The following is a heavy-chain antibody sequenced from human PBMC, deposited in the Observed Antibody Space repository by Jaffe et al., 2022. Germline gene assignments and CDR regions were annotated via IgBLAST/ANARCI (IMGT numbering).Heavy chain of an antibody. Sequence: QVQLQESGPGLVKPSQTLSLTCTVSGGSISSGSYYWSWIRQPAGKGLEWIGRIYTSGSTNYNPSLKSRVTISVDTSKNQFSLKLSSVTAADTAVYYCARRWDYYGSGRNDAFDIWGQGTMVTVSS. CDR3: ARRWDYYGSGRNDAFDI. CDR2: IYTSGST. CDR1: GGSISSGSYY. V-gene: IGHV4-61*02. D-gene: IGHD3-10*01. J-gene: IGHJ3*02.